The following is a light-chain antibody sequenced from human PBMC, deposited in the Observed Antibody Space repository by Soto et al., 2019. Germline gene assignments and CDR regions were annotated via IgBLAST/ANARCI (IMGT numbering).Light chain of an antibody. CDR1: SSNIGSNT. V-gene: IGLV1-44*01. CDR2: SNN. CDR3: AAWDDSLNGYV. J-gene: IGLJ1*01. Sequence: QSVLNQPPSASGAPGPRVTIFCSGSSSNIGSNTVNRYQQLPGTAPKLLIYSNNQRPSGVPDRFSGSKSGTAASLAISVLQSEDEADYYCAAWDDSLNGYVFGTGTKVTVL.